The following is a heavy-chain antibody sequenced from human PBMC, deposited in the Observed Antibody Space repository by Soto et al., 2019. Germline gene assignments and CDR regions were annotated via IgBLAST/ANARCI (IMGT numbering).Heavy chain of an antibody. Sequence: QVQLVESGGGVVQPGRSLRLSCAASGFTFSSYAMHWVRQAPGKGLEWVAVISYDGSNKYYADSVKGRFTISRDNSKNTLYLQMNSLRAEDTAVYYCARARVGVVPAALGFCFDYWGQGTLVTVSS. CDR3: ARARVGVVPAALGFCFDY. D-gene: IGHD2-2*01. CDR1: GFTFSSYA. CDR2: ISYDGSNK. V-gene: IGHV3-30-3*01. J-gene: IGHJ4*02.